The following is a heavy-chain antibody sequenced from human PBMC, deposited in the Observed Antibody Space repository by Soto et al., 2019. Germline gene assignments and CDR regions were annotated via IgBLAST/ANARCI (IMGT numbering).Heavy chain of an antibody. Sequence: EVQLVESGGGLVQPGGSLRLSCAASGFTFSSYAMHWVRQAPGKGLEYVSAISSNGGSTYYANSVKGRFTISRDNSKNTLYLQMGSLRAEDMAVYYCARGSNGYHFDYWDQGNLVTVSS. CDR1: GFTFSSYA. V-gene: IGHV3-64*01. J-gene: IGHJ4*02. CDR3: ARGSNGYHFDY. D-gene: IGHD5-12*01. CDR2: ISSNGGST.